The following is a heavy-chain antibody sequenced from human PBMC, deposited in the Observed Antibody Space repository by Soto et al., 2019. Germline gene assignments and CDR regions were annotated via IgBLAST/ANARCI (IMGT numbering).Heavy chain of an antibody. D-gene: IGHD6-13*01. V-gene: IGHV4-4*02. J-gene: IGHJ5*02. CDR3: ARSVLYSSSHHRLDP. CDR2: IYHSGST. Sequence: PSETLSLTCAVSGGSISSSNWWSWVRQPPGKGLEWIGEIYHSGSTNYNPSLKSRVTISVDKSKNQFSLKLSSVTAADTAVYYCARSVLYSSSHHRLDPWGQGTLVTVSS. CDR1: GGSISSSNW.